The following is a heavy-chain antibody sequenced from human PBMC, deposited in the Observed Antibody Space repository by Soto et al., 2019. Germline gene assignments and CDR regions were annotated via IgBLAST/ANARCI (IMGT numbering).Heavy chain of an antibody. J-gene: IGHJ4*02. D-gene: IGHD3-22*01. Sequence: VGSLRLSCAASGFTFSSYEMNWVRQAPGKGLEWVSYISSSGSTIYYADSVKGRFTISRDNAKNSLYLQMNSLRAEDTAVYYCARDRSYYDSSGYHPFDYWGQGTLVTVSS. CDR3: ARDRSYYDSSGYHPFDY. CDR1: GFTFSSYE. CDR2: ISSSGSTI. V-gene: IGHV3-48*03.